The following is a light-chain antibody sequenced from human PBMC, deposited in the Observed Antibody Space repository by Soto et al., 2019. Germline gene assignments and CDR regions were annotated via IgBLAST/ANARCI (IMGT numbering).Light chain of an antibody. CDR2: DAS. CDR3: QQYNSYWT. CDR1: QSISSW. V-gene: IGKV1-5*01. J-gene: IGKJ1*01. Sequence: DIQMTQSPSTLSASVGDRVTITCRASQSISSWLAWYQQKPGKAPKLPIYDASSLESGVPSRFSGSGSGTEFTLTISSLQPDDFATYYCQQYNSYWTLGQGTKVDIK.